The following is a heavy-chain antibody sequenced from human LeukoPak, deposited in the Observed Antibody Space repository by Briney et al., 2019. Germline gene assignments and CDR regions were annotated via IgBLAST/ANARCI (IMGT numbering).Heavy chain of an antibody. D-gene: IGHD3-9*01. Sequence: PGRSLRLSCAASGFTFSSYGMHWVRQAPGKGLEWVAVISYDGSNKYYADSVKGRFTISRDNSKNTLYLQMNSLRAEDTAVYYCARLGGDYDILTGPADYWGQGTLVTVSS. CDR1: GFTFSSYG. V-gene: IGHV3-30*03. J-gene: IGHJ4*02. CDR3: ARLGGDYDILTGPADY. CDR2: ISYDGSNK.